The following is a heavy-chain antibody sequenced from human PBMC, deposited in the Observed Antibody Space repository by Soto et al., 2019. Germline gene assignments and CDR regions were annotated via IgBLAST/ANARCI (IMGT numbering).Heavy chain of an antibody. CDR2: IYPGDPDT. CDR3: ARHRRFRDSSGYYYDY. D-gene: IGHD3-22*01. J-gene: IGHJ4*02. CDR1: GYSFTSYW. V-gene: IGHV5-51*01. Sequence: PGESLKISCKGSGYSFTSYWIGWVRQMPGKGLEWMGIIYPGDPDTRYSPSFQGQVTISADKSISTAYLQWSSLKASDTAMYYCARHRRFRDSSGYYYDYWGQGTLVTVSS.